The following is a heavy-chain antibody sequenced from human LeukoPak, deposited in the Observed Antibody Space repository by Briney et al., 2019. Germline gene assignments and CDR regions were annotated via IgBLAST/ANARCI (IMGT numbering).Heavy chain of an antibody. CDR2: IKHGGGT. J-gene: IGHJ4*02. CDR3: ARGSTDRRYYFDY. CDR1: GASFSAYF. D-gene: IGHD2-15*01. V-gene: IGHV4-34*01. Sequence: SETLSLTCGVYGASFSAYFWNWVRQSPGKGLEWIGEIKHGGGTNYNPSLMGRVTISVDTSKNQFSLKLSSVTAADTAVYYCARGSTDRRYYFDYWGQGTLVTVSS.